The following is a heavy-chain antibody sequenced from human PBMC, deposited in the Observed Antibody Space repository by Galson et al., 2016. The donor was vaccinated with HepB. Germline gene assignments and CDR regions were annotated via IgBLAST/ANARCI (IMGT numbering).Heavy chain of an antibody. CDR1: GFTFSDFG. J-gene: IGHJ6*02. CDR2: IWYDGRNK. Sequence: SLRLSCAASGFTFSDFGMHWVRQAPGKGLEWMSHIWYDGRNKHYAASVKGRFTISRDNSKNTLYLQMNSLTAEDTAVYYCARCGGSLGMDVRGQGTTVTASS. D-gene: IGHD2-21*01. CDR3: ARCGGSLGMDV. V-gene: IGHV3-33*01.